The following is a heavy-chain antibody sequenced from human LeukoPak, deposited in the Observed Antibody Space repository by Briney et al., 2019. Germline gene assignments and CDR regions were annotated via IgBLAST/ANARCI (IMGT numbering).Heavy chain of an antibody. CDR2: MNPNSGNT. CDR3: ARTPIRVAARLRWFDP. Sequence: ASVKVSCKASGYTFTSYDINWVRQATGQGLEWMGWMNPNSGNTCYAQKLQGRVTMTRNTSIRTAYMELSSLRSEDTAVYYCARTPIRVAARLRWFDPWGQGTLVTVSS. D-gene: IGHD6-6*01. V-gene: IGHV1-8*01. CDR1: GYTFTSYD. J-gene: IGHJ5*02.